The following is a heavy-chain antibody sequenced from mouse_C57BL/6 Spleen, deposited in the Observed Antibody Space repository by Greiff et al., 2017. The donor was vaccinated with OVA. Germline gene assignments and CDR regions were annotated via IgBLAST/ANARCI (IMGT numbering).Heavy chain of an antibody. Sequence: VKLQESGPELVKPGASVKISCKASGYAFSSSWMNWVKQRPGKGLEWIGRIYPGDGDTNYNGKFKGKATLTADKSSSTAYMQLSSLTSEDSAVDFCARAAQATDYWGQGTTLTVSS. V-gene: IGHV1-82*01. D-gene: IGHD3-2*02. CDR3: ARAAQATDY. J-gene: IGHJ2*01. CDR2: IYPGDGDT. CDR1: GYAFSSSW.